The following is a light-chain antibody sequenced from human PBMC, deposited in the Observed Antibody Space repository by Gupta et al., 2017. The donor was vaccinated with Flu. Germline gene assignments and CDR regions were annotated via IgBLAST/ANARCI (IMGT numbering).Light chain of an antibody. Sequence: PSPVSAYVGDRVTITGRASQSLSSWLAWYQQKPGKAPNLLIYKASNLESGVPSRFSGSGSGTEFTLTISSLQPDDFATYYCLQYDSYSRTFGGGTKVEI. CDR1: QSLSSW. CDR2: KAS. V-gene: IGKV1-5*03. J-gene: IGKJ4*01. CDR3: LQYDSYSRT.